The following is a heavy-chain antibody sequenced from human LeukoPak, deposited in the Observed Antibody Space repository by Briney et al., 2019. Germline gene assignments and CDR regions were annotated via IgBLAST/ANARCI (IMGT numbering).Heavy chain of an antibody. V-gene: IGHV3-7*03. CDR2: IKQDGSEK. J-gene: IGHJ6*03. CDR3: ARAPTWGGLVSYYYMDV. CDR1: GFTFSSYG. Sequence: PGGSLRLSCAASGFTFSSYGMHWVRQAPGKGLEWVANIKQDGSEKYYVDSVKGRFTISRDNAKNSLYLQMNSLRAEDTAVYYCARAPTWGGLVSYYYMDVWGKGTTVTISS. D-gene: IGHD3-16*01.